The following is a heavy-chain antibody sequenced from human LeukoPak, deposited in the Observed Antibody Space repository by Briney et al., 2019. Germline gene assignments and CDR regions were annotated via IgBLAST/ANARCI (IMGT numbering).Heavy chain of an antibody. D-gene: IGHD6-13*01. CDR2: ISYDGSNK. CDR3: ARVSTYSSSWDEYYFDY. V-gene: IGHV3-30*04. J-gene: IGHJ4*02. CDR1: GFTFSSYA. Sequence: PGGSLRLSCAASGFTFSSYAMHWVRQAPGKGLEWVAVISYDGSNKYYADSVKGRFTISRDNSKNTLYLQMNSLRAEDTAVYYCARVSTYSSSWDEYYFDYWGQGTLVTVSS.